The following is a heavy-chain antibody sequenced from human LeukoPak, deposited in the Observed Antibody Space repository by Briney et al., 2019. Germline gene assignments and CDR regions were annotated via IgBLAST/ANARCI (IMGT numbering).Heavy chain of an antibody. D-gene: IGHD3-10*01. CDR3: ARGGSYSTYYYMDV. Sequence: SETLSLTFTVSGASISNYYWSWIRQPPGKGLEWIGYIYYSGSTNYNPSLKSRVTISVDTSKNQFSLKLSSVTAADTAVYYCARGGSYSTYYYMDVWGKGTTVTVSS. J-gene: IGHJ6*03. V-gene: IGHV4-59*01. CDR2: IYYSGST. CDR1: GASISNYY.